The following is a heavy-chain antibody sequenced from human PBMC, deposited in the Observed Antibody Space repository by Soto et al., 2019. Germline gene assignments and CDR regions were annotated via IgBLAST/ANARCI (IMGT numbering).Heavy chain of an antibody. D-gene: IGHD3-10*01. V-gene: IGHV4-39*01. Sequence: SETLSLTCTVSGGSISSSSYYWGWIRQPPGKGLEWIGSIYYSGSTYYNPSLKSRVTISVDTSKNQFSLKLSSVTAADTAVYYCARSVRGVTPFDYWGQGTLVTVSS. CDR3: ARSVRGVTPFDY. CDR2: IYYSGST. CDR1: GGSISSSSYY. J-gene: IGHJ4*02.